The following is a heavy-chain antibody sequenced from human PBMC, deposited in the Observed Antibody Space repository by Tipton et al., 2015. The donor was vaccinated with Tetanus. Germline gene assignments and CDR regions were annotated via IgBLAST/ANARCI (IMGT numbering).Heavy chain of an antibody. V-gene: IGHV4-61*01. Sequence: TLSLTCTVSGGSVSSGSYFWSWIRQPPGKGLQWIGYIYYSGRTNYSPSLRSRVSLSVDTSKNQFSLNLSSVTAADTAVYYCARIGWPQQNKPAFDIWGQGTVVTVSS. CDR1: GGSVSSGSYF. J-gene: IGHJ3*02. CDR2: IYYSGRT. CDR3: ARIGWPQQNKPAFDI. D-gene: IGHD6-19*01.